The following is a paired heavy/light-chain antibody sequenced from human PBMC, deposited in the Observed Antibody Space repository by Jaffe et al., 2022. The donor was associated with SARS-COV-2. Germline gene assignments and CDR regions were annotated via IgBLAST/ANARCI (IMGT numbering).Heavy chain of an antibody. J-gene: IGHJ4*02. Sequence: QVQLVQSGAEVKKPGASVKLSCKASGYTFTNYYINWVRQATGQRLEWMGWMDPNSGDAGYAQKFQGGITLTRNTSIRTAYMELSSLRSDDTAVYYCARGGVPGSSAWNYFDYWGQGALVTVSS. CDR1: GYTFTNYY. D-gene: IGHD6-25*01. V-gene: IGHV1-8*02. CDR3: ARGGVPGSSAWNYFDY. CDR2: MDPNSGDA.
Light chain of an antibody. V-gene: IGKV4-1*01. Sequence: DIVMTQSPDSLAVSLGERATIHCKSSQSVFYSSNNKNQLAWYQQKPGQPPKLLIYWASIRESGVPDRFSGSGSGTDFSLTISSLQAEDVAVYYCQQFYNTPQTFGQGTKVEIK. CDR3: QQFYNTPQT. J-gene: IGKJ1*01. CDR2: WAS. CDR1: QSVFYSSNNKNQ.